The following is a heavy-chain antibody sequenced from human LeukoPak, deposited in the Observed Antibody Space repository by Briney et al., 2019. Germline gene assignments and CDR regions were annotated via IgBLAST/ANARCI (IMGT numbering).Heavy chain of an antibody. CDR2: IYYSGST. D-gene: IGHD6-19*01. Sequence: SDTLSLTCTVSGGSISSYYRSWIRQPPGKGVEWIGYIYYSGSTNYNPSLKSRVTISLDTSKNQFSLKLSSVTAADTAVYYCARGYSSGYGGPFEYFQHWGQGTLVTVSS. J-gene: IGHJ1*01. V-gene: IGHV4-59*07. CDR3: ARGYSSGYGGPFEYFQH. CDR1: GGSISSYY.